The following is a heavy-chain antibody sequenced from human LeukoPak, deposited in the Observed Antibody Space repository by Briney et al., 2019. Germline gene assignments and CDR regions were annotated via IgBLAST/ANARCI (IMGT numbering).Heavy chain of an antibody. D-gene: IGHD5-24*01. CDR3: AKDSNSWPTIFDS. CDR1: VLTVSSTF. Sequence: GGSLTPFGPAAVLTVSSTFDQWARQAPGKGLEWVSAISSSGGTTYYADSVKGRFSISRDNSKNKLYLRMNSLRAEDAALYYCAKDSNSWPTIFDSWGQGTLGTVSA. CDR2: ISSSGGTT. J-gene: IGHJ4*02. V-gene: IGHV3-23*01.